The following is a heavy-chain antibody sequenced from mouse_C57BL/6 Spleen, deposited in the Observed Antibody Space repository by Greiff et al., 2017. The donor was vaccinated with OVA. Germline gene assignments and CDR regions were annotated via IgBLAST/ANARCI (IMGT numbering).Heavy chain of an antibody. V-gene: IGHV1-52*01. CDR3: ASAVYYARDY. Sequence: QVQLQQPGAELVRPGSSVKLSCKASGYTFTSYWMHWVKQRPIQGLEWIGNIDPSDSETHYNQKFKDKATLTVDKSSSTAYMQLSSLTSEDSAVYYCASAVYYARDYWGQGTSVTVSS. J-gene: IGHJ4*01. CDR2: IDPSDSET. CDR1: GYTFTSYW.